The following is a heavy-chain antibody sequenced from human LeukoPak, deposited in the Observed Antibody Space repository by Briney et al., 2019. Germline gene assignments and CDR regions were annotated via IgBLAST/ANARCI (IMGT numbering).Heavy chain of an antibody. CDR1: GYYISSGYY. J-gene: IGHJ4*02. V-gene: IGHV4-38-2*02. D-gene: IGHD5/OR15-5a*01. CDR3: ARANRVSLYYFDY. Sequence: SETLSLTCTVSGYYISSGYYWGWIRQPAWKGLEWIGSIYHSGSTYYNPSLKSRVTISVDTSKNQFSLKLSSVTAADTAVYYCARANRVSLYYFDYWGQGTLVTVSS. CDR2: IYHSGST.